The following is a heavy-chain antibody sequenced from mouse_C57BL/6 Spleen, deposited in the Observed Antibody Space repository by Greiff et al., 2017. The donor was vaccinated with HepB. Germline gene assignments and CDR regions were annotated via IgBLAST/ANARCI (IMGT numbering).Heavy chain of an antibody. CDR2: FHPYNDDT. CDR1: GYTFTTYP. D-gene: IGHD2-4*01. V-gene: IGHV1-47*01. CDR3: ARRVYYDYDEGYAMDY. Sequence: VQRVESGAELVKPGASVKMSCKASGYTFTTYPIEWMKQNHGKSLEWIGNFHPYNDDTKYNEKFKGKATLTVEKSSSTVYLELSRLTSDDSAVYYCARRVYYDYDEGYAMDYWGQGTSVTVSS. J-gene: IGHJ4*01.